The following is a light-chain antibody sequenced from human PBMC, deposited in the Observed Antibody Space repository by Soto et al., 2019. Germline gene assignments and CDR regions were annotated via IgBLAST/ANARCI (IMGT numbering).Light chain of an antibody. J-gene: IGLJ1*01. CDR1: SSDVGGYNY. CDR2: DVS. Sequence: QSVLTQPASVSGSPGQSITISCTGTSSDVGGYNYVSWYQQHPGKAPKLMIYDVSNRPSGVSNRFSGSKSGNTASLTISGLQAEDEADYSCSSYTSSSTSVFRTGTKVTVL. CDR3: SSYTSSSTSV. V-gene: IGLV2-14*01.